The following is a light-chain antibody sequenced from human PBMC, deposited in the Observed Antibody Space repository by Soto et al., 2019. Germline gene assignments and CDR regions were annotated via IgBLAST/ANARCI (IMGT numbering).Light chain of an antibody. CDR2: DAS. CDR3: QHRCYWPYS. Sequence: EIVLTQSPATLSLSPGERATLSCRASQSVSSYLAWYQQKPGQAPRILIYDASNSSTGIPAPFSVSGSVTDFTLTISSLEPEYFAVYDCQHRCYWPYSFGQFTKLFIK. V-gene: IGKV3-11*01. CDR1: QSVSSY. J-gene: IGKJ2*01.